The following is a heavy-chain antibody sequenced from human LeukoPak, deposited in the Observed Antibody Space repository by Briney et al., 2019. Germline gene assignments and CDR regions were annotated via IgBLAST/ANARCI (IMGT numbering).Heavy chain of an antibody. J-gene: IGHJ4*02. D-gene: IGHD4-17*01. V-gene: IGHV1-18*01. CDR1: GYTFTSYG. CDR3: ARDTGYGDYVGDY. Sequence: ASVKVSCKASGYTFTSYGISWVRQAPGQGLEWMGWISVYNGNRNYAQKFQGRLTMTTDTSTSTAYMELRSLGSDDTAVYYCARDTGYGDYVGDYWGQGTLVTVSS. CDR2: ISVYNGNR.